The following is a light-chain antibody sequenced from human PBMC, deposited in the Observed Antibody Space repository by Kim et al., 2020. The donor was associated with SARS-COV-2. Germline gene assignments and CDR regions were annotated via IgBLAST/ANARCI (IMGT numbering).Light chain of an antibody. CDR1: QGIDTF. CDR2: GAS. J-gene: IGKJ3*01. Sequence: ASVGDRVTITCRASQGIDTFLAWYQQKPGKAPKLLIYGASRLHSGVPSRFSGSGSGTDFTLTISSLQPEDFATYYCQQANSFPRTFGPGTKVDIK. CDR3: QQANSFPRT. V-gene: IGKV1-12*01.